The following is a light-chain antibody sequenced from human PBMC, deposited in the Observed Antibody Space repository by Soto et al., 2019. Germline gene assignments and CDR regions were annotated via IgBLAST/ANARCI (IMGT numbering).Light chain of an antibody. J-gene: IGKJ1*01. CDR2: GAS. Sequence: EMVLTPSPGTLSLSPGERATLSCRSSQSVSSNLALYQQKPGQAPRLLLYGASTRATGIPARFSGSGSGTEFTLTISSLQSEDFAVYYCQQYNNWPPWTFGQGTKVDIK. V-gene: IGKV3-15*01. CDR1: QSVSSN. CDR3: QQYNNWPPWT.